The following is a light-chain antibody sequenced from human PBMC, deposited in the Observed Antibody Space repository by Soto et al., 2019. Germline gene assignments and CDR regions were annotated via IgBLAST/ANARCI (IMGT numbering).Light chain of an antibody. CDR1: QSVHSNF. Sequence: ETVLTQSPGTLSLSPGERATLSCRASQSVHSNFLAWYQQQPGQAPRLLIYGASSRATGIPDRFSGSGSGTDFTLTISRLEPEDFAMYYCLHHGSSLWTFGQGTKVDI. V-gene: IGKV3-20*01. CDR3: LHHGSSLWT. J-gene: IGKJ1*01. CDR2: GAS.